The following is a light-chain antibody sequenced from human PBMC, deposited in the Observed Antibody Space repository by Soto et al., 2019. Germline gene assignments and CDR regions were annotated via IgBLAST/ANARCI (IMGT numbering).Light chain of an antibody. Sequence: EIVLTQSPGTLSLSPGERATLSCRASQSVSSSYLAWYQQQPGQAPRLLIYGASSRATGIPDRYSGSGSGTDFTLTISRLEPEDFAVYYCQQYGSPPHTFGQGTKLEIK. V-gene: IGKV3-20*01. CDR3: QQYGSPPHT. J-gene: IGKJ2*01. CDR2: GAS. CDR1: QSVSSSY.